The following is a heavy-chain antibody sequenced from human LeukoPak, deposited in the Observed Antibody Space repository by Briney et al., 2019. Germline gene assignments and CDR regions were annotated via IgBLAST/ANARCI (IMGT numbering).Heavy chain of an antibody. J-gene: IGHJ4*02. CDR3: AKDVDDFGDYVLDH. CDR2: ISGDGAST. D-gene: IGHD4-17*01. V-gene: IGHV3-43*02. Sequence: GGSLRLSCAASGFAFSDYAMHWVRQTPGQGLEWLSLISGDGASTDYVESLQGRVAISRDNSKNSLSLQMNSLRAEDTALYYCAKDVDDFGDYVLDHWGQGTLVTVSS. CDR1: GFAFSDYA.